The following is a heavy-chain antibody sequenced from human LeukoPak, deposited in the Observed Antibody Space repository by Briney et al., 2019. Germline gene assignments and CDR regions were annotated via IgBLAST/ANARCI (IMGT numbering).Heavy chain of an antibody. CDR1: GFTFSSYA. D-gene: IGHD2-21*02. Sequence: GGSLRLSCAASGFTFSSYAMSWVRQAPGKGLEWVSAISGSGGSTYYADSVKGRFTISRDNSKNTLYLQMHSLRSEDTAVYDWAKPSCDCYYIDDWGQGTLVTVSS. J-gene: IGHJ4*02. V-gene: IGHV3-23*01. CDR3: AKPSCDCYYIDD. CDR2: ISGSGGST.